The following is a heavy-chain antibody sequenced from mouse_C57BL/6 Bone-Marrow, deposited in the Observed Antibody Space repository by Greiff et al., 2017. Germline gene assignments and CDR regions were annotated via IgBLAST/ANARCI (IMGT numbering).Heavy chain of an antibody. V-gene: IGHV1-80*01. Sequence: ESGAELVKPGASVKISCKASGYAFSSYWMNWVKQRPGKGLEWIGQIYPGDGDTNYNGKFKGKATLTADKSSSTAYMQLSSLTSEDSAVYFCARILLYYYAMDYWGQGTSVTVSS. CDR2: IYPGDGDT. CDR3: ARILLYYYAMDY. J-gene: IGHJ4*01. CDR1: GYAFSSYW.